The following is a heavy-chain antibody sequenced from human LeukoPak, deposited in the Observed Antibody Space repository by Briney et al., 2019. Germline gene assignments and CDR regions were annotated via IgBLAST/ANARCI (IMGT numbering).Heavy chain of an antibody. CDR2: IRNKVNSYTT. CDR3: ARLPAANLDGFDI. Sequence: GGSLRLSCAASGFIFSDHHMDWVRQAPGRGLEWGGRIRNKVNSYTTEYAASVKGRFTISRDDSKNSVYLQMSSLTTEDTAVYFCARLPAANLDGFDIWGQGTMVTVSS. J-gene: IGHJ3*02. V-gene: IGHV3-72*01. D-gene: IGHD2-2*01. CDR1: GFIFSDHH.